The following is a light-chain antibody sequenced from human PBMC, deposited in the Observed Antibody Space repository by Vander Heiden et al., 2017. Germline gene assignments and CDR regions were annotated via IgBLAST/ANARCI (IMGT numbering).Light chain of an antibody. CDR2: RNN. J-gene: IGLJ3*02. CDR1: SSNIGSNY. V-gene: IGLV1-47*01. Sequence: SVLTPPPSASAPPGQRVPISCSESSSNIGSNYVSGDQQPPETAPKPPIFRNNRRPSGVPDRFSGPNSGPSASLAIIAPGSEDEAVYYCAAGDDSRSGWVFGGGTKLTVL. CDR3: AAGDDSRSGWV.